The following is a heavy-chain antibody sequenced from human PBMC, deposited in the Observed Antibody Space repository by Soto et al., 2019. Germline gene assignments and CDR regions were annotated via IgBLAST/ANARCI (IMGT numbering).Heavy chain of an antibody. CDR2: FSAGGRA. CDR3: AKESLPEHFGETLLDY. J-gene: IGHJ4*02. D-gene: IGHD4-17*01. CDR1: GFSFNNYA. Sequence: ESGGALVRPGGSLRLSCAASGFSFNNYALIWVRQAPGKGLEWVSTFSAGGRAYYAAAVQGRFTIARDSAQDTVHLQISDLRPEDTAGYYGAKESLPEHFGETLLDYGGQGPRVTVSS. V-gene: IGHV3-23*01.